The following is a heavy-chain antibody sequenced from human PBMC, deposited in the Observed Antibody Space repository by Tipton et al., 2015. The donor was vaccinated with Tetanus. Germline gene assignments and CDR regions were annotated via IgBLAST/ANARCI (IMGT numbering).Heavy chain of an antibody. CDR3: AKDVLTRKYYGMDV. J-gene: IGHJ6*02. Sequence: SLRLSCAASGFSFDDYAMHWVRQAPGKGLEWVSGISWNNFILGYADSVKGRFTISRDNAKNSLYLQMNSLTKEDTALYFCAKDVLTRKYYGMDVWGQGTTVTVSS. CDR2: ISWNNFIL. D-gene: IGHD3-9*01. CDR1: GFSFDDYA. V-gene: IGHV3-9*01.